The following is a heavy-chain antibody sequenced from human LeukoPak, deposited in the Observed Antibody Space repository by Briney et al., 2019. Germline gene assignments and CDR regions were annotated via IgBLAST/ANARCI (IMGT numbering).Heavy chain of an antibody. D-gene: IGHD6-19*01. CDR1: GFTFISYA. CDR3: AKGIYSSGWSYFDY. J-gene: IGHJ4*01. Sequence: GGSLRLSCAASGFTFISYAMTWVRQAPGKGLEWVSSISGRGDSTVFADSVKGRFTVSRDNSKNTLYLQMNSLRAEDTAVYYCAKGIYSSGWSYFDYWGHGTLVTVSS. V-gene: IGHV3-23*01. CDR2: ISGRGDST.